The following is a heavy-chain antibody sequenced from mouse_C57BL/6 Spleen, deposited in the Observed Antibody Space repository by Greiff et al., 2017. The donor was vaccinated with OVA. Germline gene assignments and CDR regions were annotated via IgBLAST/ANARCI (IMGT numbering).Heavy chain of an antibody. V-gene: IGHV1-9*01. CDR2: ILPGSGST. D-gene: IGHD1-1*01. J-gene: IGHJ1*03. Sequence: VQLQQSGAELMKPGASVKLSCKATGYTFTGYWIEWVKQRPGHGLEWIGEILPGSGSTTYNEKFKGKATFSADTSSNTAYMQLSSLTTEDSAIYYCASDGSSSYWYMDDWGTGTTVTVSS. CDR1: GYTFTGYW. CDR3: ASDGSSSYWYMDD.